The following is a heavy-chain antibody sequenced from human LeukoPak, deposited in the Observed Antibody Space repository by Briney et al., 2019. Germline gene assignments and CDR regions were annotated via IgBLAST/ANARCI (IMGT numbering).Heavy chain of an antibody. D-gene: IGHD3-16*01. Sequence: SETQSLICTVSGGSIRGYYWSWIRQPPGKGLEWIGYIHHTGTTNYNPSLQSRVTLSVATSKNQFSLKLTSVTAADTAVYFCARDEEAGPGIPLDAALDIWGQGTMVTVSS. J-gene: IGHJ3*02. V-gene: IGHV4-59*01. CDR1: GGSIRGYY. CDR2: IHHTGTT. CDR3: ARDEEAGPGIPLDAALDI.